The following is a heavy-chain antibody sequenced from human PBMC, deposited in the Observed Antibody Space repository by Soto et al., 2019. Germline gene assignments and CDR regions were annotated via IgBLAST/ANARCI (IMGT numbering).Heavy chain of an antibody. J-gene: IGHJ4*02. CDR2: INPSGGST. CDR1: GYTFSTYY. V-gene: IGHV1-46*03. CDR3: ARVGYYDSSGYYGY. D-gene: IGHD3-22*01. Sequence: GASVKVSCKASGYTFSTYYMHWVRQAPGQGYEWMGIINPSGGSTTYAQKFQGRVTMTRDTSTTTVYMELSSLRSEDTAVYYCARVGYYDSSGYYGYWGQGTLVTVSS.